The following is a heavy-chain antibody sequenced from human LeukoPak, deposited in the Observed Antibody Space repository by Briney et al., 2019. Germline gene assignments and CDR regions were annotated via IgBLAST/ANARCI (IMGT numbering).Heavy chain of an antibody. V-gene: IGHV3-20*04. D-gene: IGHD2-15*01. CDR3: ARVSGTGYSGDFDY. CDR1: GFTFDDYG. J-gene: IGHJ4*02. CDR2: INWNGAST. Sequence: GGSLRLSCAASGFTFDDYGMSWVRQAPGKGLEWVSGINWNGASTGYGDSVKGRFTISRDNAKNSLYLQMNSLRADDTALYFCARVSGTGYSGDFDYWGQGTLVTVSS.